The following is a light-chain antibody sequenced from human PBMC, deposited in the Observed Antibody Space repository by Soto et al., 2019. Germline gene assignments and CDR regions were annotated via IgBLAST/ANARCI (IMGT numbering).Light chain of an antibody. V-gene: IGKV1-5*01. Sequence: DIQMTQSPSTLSASVGDRVTITCRASQSISSWLAWYQQKPGKAPKLLIYDASSLESGVPSRFSGSGSGTEFTLTISSLQPDDFATYYCQQYNSYPYTFGQGTKLENK. CDR3: QQYNSYPYT. CDR2: DAS. J-gene: IGKJ2*01. CDR1: QSISSW.